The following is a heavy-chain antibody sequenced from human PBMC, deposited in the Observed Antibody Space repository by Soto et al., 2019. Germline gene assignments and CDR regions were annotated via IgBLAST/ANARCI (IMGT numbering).Heavy chain of an antibody. CDR3: AHIPNYYQYDWFDP. Sequence: QITLKESGPTLVKPTQTLTLTCTFSGFSLTTRGVGVGWIRQPPGKALECLALIDWDDDKRYSPSLQSRLSITKDTSKNQVGLTMTNVDPVDTATYYCAHIPNYYQYDWFDPWGQGTLVSVSS. V-gene: IGHV2-5*02. CDR1: GFSLTTRGVG. CDR2: IDWDDDK. J-gene: IGHJ5*02. D-gene: IGHD3-16*01.